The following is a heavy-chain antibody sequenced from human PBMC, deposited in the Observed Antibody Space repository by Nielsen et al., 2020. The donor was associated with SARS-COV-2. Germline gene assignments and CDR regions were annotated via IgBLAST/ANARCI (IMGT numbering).Heavy chain of an antibody. CDR3: ARVQYMATVTTYFDY. D-gene: IGHD4-17*01. J-gene: IGHJ4*02. CDR1: GGSIRSSSYF. CDR2: IYYSGST. Sequence: SETLSLTCTVSGGSIRSSSYFWGWIRQPPGKGLGWIGSIYYSGSTYYNPSLKSRVTMSADTSKNQFSLKLSSVTAADTAVYYCARVQYMATVTTYFDYWGQGTLVTVSS. V-gene: IGHV4-39*07.